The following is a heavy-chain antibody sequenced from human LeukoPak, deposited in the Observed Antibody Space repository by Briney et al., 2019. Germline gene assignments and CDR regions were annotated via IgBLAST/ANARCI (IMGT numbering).Heavy chain of an antibody. V-gene: IGHV1-2*02. J-gene: IGHJ4*02. D-gene: IGHD6-19*01. CDR1: GYTFTGYY. CDR3: ARAYRKSSGWVEVVY. Sequence: ASVKVSCKASGYTFTGYYMHCVRQAPGQALEWMGWINPNSGGTNYAQKFQGRVTMTRDTSISTAYMELSRLRSDDTAVYYCARAYRKSSGWVEVVYWGQGTLVTVSS. CDR2: INPNSGGT.